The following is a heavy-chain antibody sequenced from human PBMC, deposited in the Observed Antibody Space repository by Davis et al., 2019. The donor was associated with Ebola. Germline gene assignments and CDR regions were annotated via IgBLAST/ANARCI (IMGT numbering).Heavy chain of an antibody. V-gene: IGHV3-15*01. D-gene: IGHD3-3*01. Sequence: GASLKISCAASCITFSNAWMSWVRPAPGKGLEWVGRIKSKTDGGTTDYAAPVKGRFTISRDDSKNTLYLQMNSLKTEDTAVYYCTTGGVGVGAFDIWGQGTMVTVSS. J-gene: IGHJ3*02. CDR3: TTGGVGVGAFDI. CDR1: CITFSNAW. CDR2: IKSKTDGGTT.